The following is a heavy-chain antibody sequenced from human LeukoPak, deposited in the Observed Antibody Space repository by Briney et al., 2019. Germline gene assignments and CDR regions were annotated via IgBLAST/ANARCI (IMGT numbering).Heavy chain of an antibody. V-gene: IGHV3-23*01. D-gene: IGHD3-16*02. CDR1: GFTFSSYW. CDR2: ISGSGGST. Sequence: PGGSLRLSCAASGFTFSSYWMSWVRQAPGKGLEWVSAISGSGGSTYYADSVKGRFTISRDNSKNTLYLQMNSLRAEDTAVYYCAKSAHPTRKLRLGELSLSDNHFFDYWGQGTLVTVSS. J-gene: IGHJ4*02. CDR3: AKSAHPTRKLRLGELSLSDNHFFDY.